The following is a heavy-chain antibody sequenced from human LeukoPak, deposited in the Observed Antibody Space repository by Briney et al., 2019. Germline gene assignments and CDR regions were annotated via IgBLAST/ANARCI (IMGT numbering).Heavy chain of an antibody. CDR2: IGSGGDT. D-gene: IGHD3-10*01. CDR1: GFTFSSSD. V-gene: IGHV3-13*01. Sequence: PGGSLRLSCAASGFTFSSSDMHWVRHAPGKGLEWVSAIGSGGDTYYPDSVKGRFTISRENAKNSLYLQMNNLRAGDTAVYYCARESWADSIGGTYYNCFDYWGQGNLVTVS. J-gene: IGHJ4*02. CDR3: ARESWADSIGGTYYNCFDY.